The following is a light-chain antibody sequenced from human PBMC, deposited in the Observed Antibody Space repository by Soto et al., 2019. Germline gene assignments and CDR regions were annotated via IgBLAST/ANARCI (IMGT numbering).Light chain of an antibody. CDR2: DAS. CDR3: QQYNSYSIT. V-gene: IGKV1-5*01. CDR1: QSINRW. Sequence: VHMTQSPSTLSASVGNRVTITCRASQSINRWLAWYQQKQGKAPKLLIYDASSLESGVPSRFSGSGFGTEFNLTISILQPDDFATYYCQQYNSYSITFGQGTRLEIK. J-gene: IGKJ5*01.